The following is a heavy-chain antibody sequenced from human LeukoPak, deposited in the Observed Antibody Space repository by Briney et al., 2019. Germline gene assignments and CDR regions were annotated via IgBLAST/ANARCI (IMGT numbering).Heavy chain of an antibody. Sequence: PGGSLRLSRAASGFTVSSNYMSWVRQAPGKGLEWVSSITTSSSYIHYADSVKGRFTISRDNAKNSLSLQMNSLRAEDTAVYYCVREIIRLGQDDYFDYWGQGTLVTVSS. V-gene: IGHV3-21*01. CDR1: GFTVSSNY. CDR3: VREIIRLGQDDYFDY. CDR2: ITTSSSYI. J-gene: IGHJ4*02. D-gene: IGHD3-3*02.